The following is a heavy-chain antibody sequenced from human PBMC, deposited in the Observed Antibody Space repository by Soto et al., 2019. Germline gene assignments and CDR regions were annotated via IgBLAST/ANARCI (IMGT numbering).Heavy chain of an antibody. Sequence: SETLSLTCTVSGGSISSSSYYWGWIRQPPGKGLEWIGSIYYSGNTYYNPSLKSRVTISVNTSKNQFSLKLSSVTAADTAVYYCASRASGTTFDYWGQGTLVTVSS. J-gene: IGHJ4*02. CDR2: IYYSGNT. CDR3: ASRASGTTFDY. V-gene: IGHV4-39*01. D-gene: IGHD1-26*01. CDR1: GGSISSSSYY.